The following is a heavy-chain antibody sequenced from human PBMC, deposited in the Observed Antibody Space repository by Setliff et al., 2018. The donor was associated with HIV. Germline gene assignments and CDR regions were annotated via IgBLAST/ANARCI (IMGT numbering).Heavy chain of an antibody. V-gene: IGHV4-39*01. CDR2: IFNNGNT. Sequence: SETLSLTCSVSGDSISNSNNCWGWVRQTPGKGLEWIGSIFNNGNTYYNPSLKSRATISVDASNNQFSLKVNSVTAAAPAVSYCARHEGRGYWGPGLDYWGQGTLVTVSS. CDR1: GDSISNSNNC. D-gene: IGHD6-25*01. J-gene: IGHJ4*02. CDR3: ARHEGRGYWGPGLDY.